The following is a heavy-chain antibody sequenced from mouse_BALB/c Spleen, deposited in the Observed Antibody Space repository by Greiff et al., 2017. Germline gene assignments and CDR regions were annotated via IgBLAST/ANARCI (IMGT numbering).Heavy chain of an antibody. J-gene: IGHJ2*01. CDR1: GFNIKDTY. D-gene: IGHD1-1*01. V-gene: IGHV14-3*02. Sequence: EVQLQQSGAELVKPGASVKLSCTASGFNIKDTYMHWVKQRPEQGLEWIGRIDPANGNTKYDPKFQGKATITADTSSNTAYLQLSSLTSEDTAVYYCASHYYYGSSYRYFDYWGQGTTLTVSS. CDR3: ASHYYYGSSYRYFDY. CDR2: IDPANGNT.